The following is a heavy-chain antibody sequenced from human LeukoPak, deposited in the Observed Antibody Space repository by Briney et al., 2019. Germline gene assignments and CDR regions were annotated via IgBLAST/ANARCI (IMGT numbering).Heavy chain of an antibody. V-gene: IGHV1-2*02. CDR3: ARGDRRSSILFDALDI. Sequence: ASVKVSCKASGYTFTGNYMHWVRQAPGQGLEWMGWINPNNGGTKYAQKFQGRVTMTRDTSINPAYMALSRLRSHDTAIYYCARGDRRSSILFDALDIWAQGTLVTVSS. D-gene: IGHD3-3*02. CDR1: GYTFTGNY. J-gene: IGHJ3*02. CDR2: INPNNGGT.